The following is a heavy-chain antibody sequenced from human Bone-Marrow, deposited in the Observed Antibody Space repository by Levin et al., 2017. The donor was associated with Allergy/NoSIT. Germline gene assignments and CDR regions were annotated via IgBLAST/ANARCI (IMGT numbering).Heavy chain of an antibody. CDR3: ARETAVAPGGFDY. J-gene: IGHJ4*02. V-gene: IGHV1-2*02. D-gene: IGHD6-19*01. CDR2: FNPNSGGT. CDR1: FSPFPFSS. Sequence: ASVPVSFPSSFSPFPFSSLPFFLPSPFPGLAWLGWFNPNSGGTNYAQKFQGRVTMTRDTSISTAYMELSRLRSDDTAVYYCARETAVAPGGFDYWGQGTLVTVSS.